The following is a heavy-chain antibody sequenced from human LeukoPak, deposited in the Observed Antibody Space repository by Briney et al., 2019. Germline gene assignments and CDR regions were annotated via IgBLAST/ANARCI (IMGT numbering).Heavy chain of an antibody. CDR2: IYDSGST. CDR1: GYSISSGYY. D-gene: IGHD5-18*01. V-gene: IGHV4-38-2*02. J-gene: IGHJ4*02. Sequence: ASETLSLTCTVSGYSISSGYYWGWIRQPPGKGLEWIGSIYDSGSTYYNPSLKSRVTISVDTSKNQFSLKLSSVTAADTAVYYCARDFGYSYAIYYFDYWGQGTLVTVSS. CDR3: ARDFGYSYAIYYFDY.